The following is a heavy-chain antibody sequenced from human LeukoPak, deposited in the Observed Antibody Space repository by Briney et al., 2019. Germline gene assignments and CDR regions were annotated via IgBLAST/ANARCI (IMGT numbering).Heavy chain of an antibody. V-gene: IGHV3-15*01. J-gene: IGHJ4*02. Sequence: GGSLRLSCAASALSFSNAWMSWVRQAPGKGLEWVGRIKSKTDGGTTDYAAPVKGRFTISRDGSKDTLYLQMNGLRTEDTAVYYCITLIWSSRTSWYADYWGQGTLVTV. CDR1: ALSFSNAW. CDR2: IKSKTDGGTT. CDR3: ITLIWSSRTSWYADY. D-gene: IGHD2-2*01.